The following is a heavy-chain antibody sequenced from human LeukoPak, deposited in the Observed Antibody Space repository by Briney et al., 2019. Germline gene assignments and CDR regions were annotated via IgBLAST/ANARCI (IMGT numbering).Heavy chain of an antibody. V-gene: IGHV3-21*01. CDR1: GFTFSSYS. J-gene: IGHJ4*02. CDR3: ARDFPKEYYFDY. CDR2: ISSSSSYI. Sequence: GGSLRLSCAASGFTFSSYSMNWVRQAPGKGLEWVSSISSSSSYIYYADSVKGRFTISRDNAKNSLYLQMNSLRAEDTAVYYCARDFPKEYYFDYWGQGTLVTVSP.